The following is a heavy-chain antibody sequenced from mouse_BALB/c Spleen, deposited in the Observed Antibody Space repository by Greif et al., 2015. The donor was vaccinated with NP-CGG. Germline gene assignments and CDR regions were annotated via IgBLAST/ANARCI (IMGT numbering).Heavy chain of an antibody. J-gene: IGHJ4*01. Sequence: QAQLKESGPGLVQPSQSLSITCTVSGFSLTSYGVHWVRQSPGKGLEWLGVIWSGGSTDYNAAFMSRLSISKDNSKSQVFFKMNSLQANDTAIYYCARNYYGSSYYAMDYWGQGTSVTVSS. CDR3: ARNYYGSSYYAMDY. V-gene: IGHV2-2*02. D-gene: IGHD1-1*01. CDR1: GFSLTSYG. CDR2: IWSGGST.